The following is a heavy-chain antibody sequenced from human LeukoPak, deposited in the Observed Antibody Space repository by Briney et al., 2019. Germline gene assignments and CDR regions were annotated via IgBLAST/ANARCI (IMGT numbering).Heavy chain of an antibody. J-gene: IGHJ4*02. CDR1: GYTFTSYG. D-gene: IGHD3-16*02. V-gene: IGHV1-18*04. Sequence: ASVKVSCKASGYTFTSYGISGVRQAPGQGLEWMGSISPYTGNTKDAERLQDRVIMTTDTSTRTAYMELRSLRPDDTAVFYCARDAYDPVWVTYRPYFDYWGQGTLVTVSS. CDR2: ISPYTGNT. CDR3: ARDAYDPVWVTYRPYFDY.